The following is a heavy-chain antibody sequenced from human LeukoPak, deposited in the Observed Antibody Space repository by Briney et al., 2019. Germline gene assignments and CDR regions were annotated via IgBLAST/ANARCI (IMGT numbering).Heavy chain of an antibody. CDR1: GGSISSSTYF. Sequence: SETLSLTCTVSGGSISSSTYFWGWMGQPPGKGLEWIGSIYYSGSPYYNPSLRSRITISVDTSKNQFSLRLSSVTAADTAVYYCARHWSWYVDYWGQGTLVTVSS. J-gene: IGHJ4*02. CDR2: IYYSGSP. D-gene: IGHD6-13*01. V-gene: IGHV4-39*01. CDR3: ARHWSWYVDY.